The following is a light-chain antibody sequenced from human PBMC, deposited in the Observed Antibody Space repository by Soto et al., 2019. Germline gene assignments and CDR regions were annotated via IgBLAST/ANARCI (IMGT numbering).Light chain of an antibody. J-gene: IGKJ1*01. CDR2: DAS. V-gene: IGKV3-11*01. Sequence: EIVLTQSPATLSLSPGARATLSCRASQSVSSYLAWYQQKPGQAPRLLIYDASNRATGLPARFSGIGSGTDFTLTLSSLEPEDFAVYYCQQRSNWPPWTCGQGTKVEIK. CDR1: QSVSSY. CDR3: QQRSNWPPWT.